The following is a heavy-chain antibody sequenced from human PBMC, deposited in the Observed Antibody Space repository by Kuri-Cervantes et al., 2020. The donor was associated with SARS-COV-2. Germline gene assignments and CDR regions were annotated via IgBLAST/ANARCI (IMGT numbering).Heavy chain of an antibody. J-gene: IGHJ4*02. D-gene: IGHD2-15*01. V-gene: IGHV3-74*03. CDR2: IKSDGSTT. CDR1: EFAFSKYR. Sequence: GGSLRLSCVVSEFAFSKYRMHWVRQAPGKGLVWVSHIKSDGSTTTYADFVKGRFTVSRDNARNTLYLQMNSLGVEDTAVYYCARDSPLGYCSGGSCSPFDYWGQGTLVTVSS. CDR3: ARDSPLGYCSGGSCSPFDY.